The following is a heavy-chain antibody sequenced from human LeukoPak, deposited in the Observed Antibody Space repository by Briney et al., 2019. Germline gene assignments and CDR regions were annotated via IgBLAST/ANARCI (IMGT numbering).Heavy chain of an antibody. Sequence: GGSLRLSCAASGFTVSSNYMSWVRQAPGKGLEWVSVIYSGGSTYYADSVKGRFTISRDNSKNTLYLQMNSLRAEDTAVYYCARDGSLGLMVRYRNWFDPWGQGTLVTVSS. CDR2: IYSGGST. CDR1: GFTVSSNY. V-gene: IGHV3-66*01. CDR3: ARDGSLGLMVRYRNWFDP. D-gene: IGHD3-10*01. J-gene: IGHJ5*02.